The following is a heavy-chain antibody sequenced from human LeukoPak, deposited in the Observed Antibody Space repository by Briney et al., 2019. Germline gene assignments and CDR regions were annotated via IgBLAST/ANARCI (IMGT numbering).Heavy chain of an antibody. CDR3: ARVGDGLNDAFDI. Sequence: ASVKVSCKASGYTFTGYFMNWVRQAPGQGLEGMGRINPNNGGTNYAQNFQVRVTMTRDTSISTAYMELSSLRSEDTAVYYCARVGDGLNDAFDIWGQGTMVTVSS. CDR2: INPNNGGT. CDR1: GYTFTGYF. J-gene: IGHJ3*02. D-gene: IGHD5-24*01. V-gene: IGHV1-2*06.